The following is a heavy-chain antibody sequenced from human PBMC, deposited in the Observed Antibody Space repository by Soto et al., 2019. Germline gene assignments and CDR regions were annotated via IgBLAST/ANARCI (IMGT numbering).Heavy chain of an antibody. V-gene: IGHV1-69*13. D-gene: IGHD1-20*01. CDR2: IIPVLGIK. Sequence: SVKVSCKASGGTFSGYALSWVRQAPGQGLEWMGGIIPVLGIKNYAQKFQDRITIAADESTGTASLDLRDLKSEDTAIYYCAKDPRSITGTMSIEDFQHWGPGTLVTVSS. J-gene: IGHJ1*01. CDR1: GGTFSGYA. CDR3: AKDPRSITGTMSIEDFQH.